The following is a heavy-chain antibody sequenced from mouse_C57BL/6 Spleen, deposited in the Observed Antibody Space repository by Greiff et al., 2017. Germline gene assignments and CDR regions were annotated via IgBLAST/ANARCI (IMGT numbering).Heavy chain of an antibody. CDR3: ARDASTTGVGRYFDV. CDR2: IDPSDSYT. CDR1: GYTFTSYW. D-gene: IGHD1-1*01. J-gene: IGHJ1*03. V-gene: IGHV1-69*01. Sequence: QVQLKQPGAELVMPGASVKLSCKASGYTFTSYWMHWVKQRPGQGLEWIGEIDPSDSYTNYNQKFKGKSTLTVDKSSSTAYMQLSSLTSEDSAVYYCARDASTTGVGRYFDVWGTGTTVTVSS.